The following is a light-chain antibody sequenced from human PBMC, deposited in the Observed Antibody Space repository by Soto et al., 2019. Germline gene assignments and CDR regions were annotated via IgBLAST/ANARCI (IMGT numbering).Light chain of an antibody. CDR1: GGHSSYI. J-gene: IGLJ3*02. Sequence: QPVLTQSSSASASLGSSVKLTCALSGGHSSYIIAWHQQQPGKAPRYLMKLEGSGSYNRGSGVPARFSGSSSGADRYLTISNLQSEDEADYYCETWDSNTRVFGGGTKLTVL. CDR3: ETWDSNTRV. V-gene: IGLV4-60*03. CDR2: LEGSGSY.